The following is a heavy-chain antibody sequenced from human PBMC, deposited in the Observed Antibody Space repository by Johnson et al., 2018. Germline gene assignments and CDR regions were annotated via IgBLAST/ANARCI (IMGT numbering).Heavy chain of an antibody. D-gene: IGHD6-6*01. CDR1: GFSFSHYD. V-gene: IGHV3-23*04. Sequence: EVQLVESGGGLVQPGGSLRLPCAASGFSFSHYDMSWVRQAPGKGLEWVSSIRQSGATTYYADSVKGRFTISRDNSKNTLFRQLNSLRAEDTAVYYWAKTSCYRDVWGKGTTVTVAS. CDR3: AKTSCYRDV. J-gene: IGHJ6*03. CDR2: IRQSGATT.